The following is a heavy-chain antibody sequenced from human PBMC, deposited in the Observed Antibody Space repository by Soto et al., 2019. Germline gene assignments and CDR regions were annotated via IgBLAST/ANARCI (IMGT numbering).Heavy chain of an antibody. CDR1: GGSISSYY. D-gene: IGHD6-19*01. V-gene: IGHV4-59*01. Sequence: PSETLSLTCTVSGGSISSYYWSWIRQPPGKGLEWIGYIYYSGSTNYNPSLKSRVPISVDTSKNQFSLKLSSVTAADTAVYYCARNPRGSGWYVGWWFDPWGQGTLVTVSS. J-gene: IGHJ5*02. CDR2: IYYSGST. CDR3: ARNPRGSGWYVGWWFDP.